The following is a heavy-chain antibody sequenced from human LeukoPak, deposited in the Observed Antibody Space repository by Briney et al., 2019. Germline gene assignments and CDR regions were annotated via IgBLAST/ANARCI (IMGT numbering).Heavy chain of an antibody. Sequence: PSETLSLTCAVSGYSISSGYYWGWIRQPPGKGLEWIGSITRSGSTYYNPSLRSRVTIPVDTSKNQFSLKVNSVTATDTAVYFCARGVEDDVYWGQGTLVIVSS. CDR3: ARGVEDDVY. V-gene: IGHV4-38-2*01. CDR2: ITRSGST. D-gene: IGHD1-1*01. J-gene: IGHJ4*02. CDR1: GYSISSGYY.